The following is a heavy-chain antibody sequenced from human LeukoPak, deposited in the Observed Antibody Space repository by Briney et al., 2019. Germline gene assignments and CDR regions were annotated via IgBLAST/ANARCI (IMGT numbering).Heavy chain of an antibody. CDR1: GFTFSTYA. V-gene: IGHV3-30-3*01. D-gene: IGHD3-10*01. Sequence: GGSLRLSCAASGFTFSTYAMHWVRQAPGKGLEWVAVISYDGDTKYYANSVKGRFTISRDNSKNTLYLQMNSLRAEDTAVYYCARDPLRGGGDYFDYGGGGPRVPVSS. CDR2: ISYDGDTK. J-gene: IGHJ4*02. CDR3: ARDPLRGGGDYFDY.